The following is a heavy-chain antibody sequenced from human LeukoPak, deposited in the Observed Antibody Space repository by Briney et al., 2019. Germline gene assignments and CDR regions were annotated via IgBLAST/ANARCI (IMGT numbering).Heavy chain of an antibody. CDR2: INPNSGGT. CDR3: ARGGSGSYDAFDI. CDR1: GYTFTGYY. D-gene: IGHD3-10*01. V-gene: IGHV1-2*04. Sequence: WASVKVSCKASGYTFTGYYMHWVRQAPGQGLEWMGWINPNSGGTNYAQKFQGWVTMTRDTSISTAYMELSRLRSDDTAVYYCARGGSGSYDAFDIWGQGTMVTVSS. J-gene: IGHJ3*02.